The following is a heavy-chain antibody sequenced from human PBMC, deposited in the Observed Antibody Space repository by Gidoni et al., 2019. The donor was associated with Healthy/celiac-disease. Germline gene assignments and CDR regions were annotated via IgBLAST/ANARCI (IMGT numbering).Heavy chain of an antibody. CDR2: SVVGSGNT. Sequence: QMQLVQSGPAVKKPGTSVKVSCKASGFTFTSSAMQWVRQARGQRFEWIGWSVVGSGNTNYAQKFQERVTMTRDMSTSTAYMELSSLRSEDTAVYYCAAQRDGYSSIDAFDIWGQGTMVTVSS. CDR3: AAQRDGYSSIDAFDI. CDR1: GFTFTSSA. D-gene: IGHD6-13*01. J-gene: IGHJ3*02. V-gene: IGHV1-58*02.